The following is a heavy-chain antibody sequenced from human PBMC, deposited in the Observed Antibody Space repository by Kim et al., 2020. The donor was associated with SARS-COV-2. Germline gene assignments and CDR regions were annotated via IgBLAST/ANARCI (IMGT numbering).Heavy chain of an antibody. Sequence: GGSLRLSCAASGFTFSSYAMSWVRQAPGKGLEWVSAISGSGGSTYYADSVKGRFTISRYNSKNTLYLQMNSLRAEDTAVYYCAKDPDLVVILMGEYFQHWGQGTLVTVSS. CDR3: AKDPDLVVILMGEYFQH. V-gene: IGHV3-23*01. D-gene: IGHD3-22*01. J-gene: IGHJ1*01. CDR1: GFTFSSYA. CDR2: ISGSGGST.